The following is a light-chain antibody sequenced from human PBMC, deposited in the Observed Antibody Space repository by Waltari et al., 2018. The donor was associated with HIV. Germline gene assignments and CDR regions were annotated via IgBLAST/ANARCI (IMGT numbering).Light chain of an antibody. CDR1: QSISSY. J-gene: IGKJ2*01. Sequence: DIQMTQSPSSLSASVGDRVNITCRASQSISSYLNWYQQKPGKAPKFLIYAASSLQSGVPSRFSGSGSGTDFTLTISSLQPEDFATYYCQQGYSTPPTFGQGTKLEIK. V-gene: IGKV1-39*01. CDR2: AAS. CDR3: QQGYSTPPT.